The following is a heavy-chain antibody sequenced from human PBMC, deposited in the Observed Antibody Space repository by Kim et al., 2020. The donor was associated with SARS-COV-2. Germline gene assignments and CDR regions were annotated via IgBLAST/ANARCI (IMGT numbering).Heavy chain of an antibody. CDR2: VRAKTFGGTR. CDR1: GFTFGDYA. CDR3: TPYGGQADY. D-gene: IGHD2-21*01. Sequence: GGSLRLSCIASGFTFGDYAMSWFRQAPGKGLEWVGFVRAKTFGGTREYAASVEGRFTISRDDSKSITYLQMDGPKIEDTAVYYCTPYGGQADYWGRGTL. V-gene: IGHV3-49*03. J-gene: IGHJ4*02.